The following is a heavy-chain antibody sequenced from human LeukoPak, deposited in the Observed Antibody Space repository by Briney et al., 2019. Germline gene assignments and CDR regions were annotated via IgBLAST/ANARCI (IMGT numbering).Heavy chain of an antibody. CDR2: INHSGST. Sequence: SETLSLICAVYGGSFSGYYWSWIRQPPGKGLEWIGEINHSGSTNYNPSLKSRVTISVDTSKNQFSLKLSSVTAADTAVYYCAGGSGWSKGSWFGPWGQGALVTVSS. CDR3: AGGSGWSKGSWFGP. CDR1: GGSFSGYY. D-gene: IGHD6-19*01. J-gene: IGHJ5*02. V-gene: IGHV4-34*01.